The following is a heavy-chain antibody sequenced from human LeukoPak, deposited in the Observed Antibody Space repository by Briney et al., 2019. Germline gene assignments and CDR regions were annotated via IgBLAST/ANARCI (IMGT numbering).Heavy chain of an antibody. D-gene: IGHD6-19*01. CDR1: AFTFSSYW. CDR2: IKQDGSEK. CDR3: ARGLGDY. Sequence: PGGSLRLSCAASAFTFSSYWMSWVRQAPGKGLEGVANIKQDGSEKYYVDSVKGRFTISRDNAKNSLYLQMDSLRTEDTAVYYSARGLGDYWGRGTLVTVSS. V-gene: IGHV3-7*05. J-gene: IGHJ4*02.